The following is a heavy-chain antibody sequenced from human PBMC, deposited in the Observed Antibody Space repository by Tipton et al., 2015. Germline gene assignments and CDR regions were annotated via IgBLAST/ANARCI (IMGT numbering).Heavy chain of an antibody. V-gene: IGHV3-11*01. J-gene: IGHJ4*02. Sequence: SLRLSCAASGFTFSDYYMSWIRQAPGKGLEWVSYISHSGSTIYYADSVKGRFTISRDNAKNSLYLQMNSLRVEDTAVYYCARDRRGLYFDYWGQGTLVTVSS. D-gene: IGHD3-16*01. CDR2: ISHSGSTI. CDR1: GFTFSDYY. CDR3: ARDRRGLYFDY.